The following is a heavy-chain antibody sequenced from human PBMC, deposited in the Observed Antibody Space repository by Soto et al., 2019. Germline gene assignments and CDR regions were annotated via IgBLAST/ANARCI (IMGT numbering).Heavy chain of an antibody. Sequence: GGSLRLSCAASGFTFSSYAMSWVRQAPGKGLEWVSAISGSGGSTYYADSVKGRFTISRDNSKNTLYLQMNSLRAEDTAVYYCAILGMVTIRGSFDPWGQGTLVTVSS. CDR1: GFTFSSYA. CDR2: ISGSGGST. CDR3: AILGMVTIRGSFDP. J-gene: IGHJ5*02. D-gene: IGHD5-18*01. V-gene: IGHV3-23*01.